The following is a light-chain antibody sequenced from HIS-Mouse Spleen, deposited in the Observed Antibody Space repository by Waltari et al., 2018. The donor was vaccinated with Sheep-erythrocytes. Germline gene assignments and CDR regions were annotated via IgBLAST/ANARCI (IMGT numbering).Light chain of an antibody. CDR1: SSDVGGYNY. Sequence: QSALTQPPSASGSPGQSVTISCTGTSSDVGGYNYVSWYQQHPGKAPKLMIDEVSRRASGVPDRFSGSKSGNTASLAVSGLQAEDEADYCCSAYAGSNNWVFGGGTKLTVL. CDR3: SAYAGSNNWV. J-gene: IGLJ3*02. V-gene: IGLV2-8*01. CDR2: EVS.